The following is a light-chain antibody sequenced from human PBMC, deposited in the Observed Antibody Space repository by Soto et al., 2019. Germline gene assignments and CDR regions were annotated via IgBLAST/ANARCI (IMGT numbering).Light chain of an antibody. V-gene: IGKV1-5*03. J-gene: IGKJ4*01. Sequence: DIPMTQSPSTLSASVGDRVTITCRASQSVSSWLAWYQQKPGKAPNLLIYKASSLESRVPSRFSGSGSGTEFTLTISGLQPDDFATYYCQQYNGYPLTFGGGTKVEIK. CDR2: KAS. CDR1: QSVSSW. CDR3: QQYNGYPLT.